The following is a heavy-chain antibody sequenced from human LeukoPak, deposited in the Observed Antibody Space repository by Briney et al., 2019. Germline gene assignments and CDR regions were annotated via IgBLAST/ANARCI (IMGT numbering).Heavy chain of an antibody. CDR2: INSDGSST. J-gene: IGHJ3*02. V-gene: IGHV3-74*01. Sequence: GGSLRLSCAASGFTFSSYWMHWVRQAPGKGLVWVSRINSDGSSTSYADSVKGRFTISRDNAKNTLYLQMNSLRAEDTAVYYCARDKKGRVGIVLMVYAIRPAEDAFDIWGQGTMVTVSS. CDR1: GFTFSSYW. CDR3: ARDKKGRVGIVLMVYAIRPAEDAFDI. D-gene: IGHD2-8*01.